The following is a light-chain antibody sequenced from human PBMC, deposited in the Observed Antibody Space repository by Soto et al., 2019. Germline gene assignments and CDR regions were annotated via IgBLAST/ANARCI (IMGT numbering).Light chain of an antibody. CDR2: GGS. CDR1: QSVSSNY. J-gene: IGKJ1*01. Sequence: EIVLTQSPGTLSLSPGERATLSCRASQSVSSNYFAWYQQKPGQAPRLLIYGGSSRATGIPVMFSGSGSETDFTLTITRLEPEEFAVYDCQQYSSSRTFGQGTKVDIK. CDR3: QQYSSSRT. V-gene: IGKV3-20*01.